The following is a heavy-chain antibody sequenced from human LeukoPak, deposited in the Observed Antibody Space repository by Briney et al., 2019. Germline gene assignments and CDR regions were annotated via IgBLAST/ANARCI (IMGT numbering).Heavy chain of an antibody. CDR1: GGSISSSSYY. J-gene: IGHJ6*03. D-gene: IGHD6-6*01. Sequence: SETLSLTCTVSGGSISSSSYYWGWIRQPPGKGLEWIGRIYYSGRTYSNPSLKSRVTISVDTSKNQFSLKLSSVTAADTAVYYCARASGIAARSGPYYYYYMDVWGKGTTVTVAS. CDR3: ARASGIAARSGPYYYYYMDV. CDR2: IYYSGRT. V-gene: IGHV4-39*07.